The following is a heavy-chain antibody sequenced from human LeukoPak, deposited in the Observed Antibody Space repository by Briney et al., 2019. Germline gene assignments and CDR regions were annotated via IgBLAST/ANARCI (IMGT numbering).Heavy chain of an antibody. CDR2: VNAGNGNT. CDR1: GYTFTSYD. Sequence: GASVKVSCKASGYTFTSYDINWVRQAPGQRLEWMGWVNAGNGNTKYSQKFQGRVTITRDTSASTAYMELSSLRSEDTAVYYCARGFRVVRGVIPYFDYWGQGTLVTVSS. V-gene: IGHV1-3*01. J-gene: IGHJ4*02. CDR3: ARGFRVVRGVIPYFDY. D-gene: IGHD3-10*01.